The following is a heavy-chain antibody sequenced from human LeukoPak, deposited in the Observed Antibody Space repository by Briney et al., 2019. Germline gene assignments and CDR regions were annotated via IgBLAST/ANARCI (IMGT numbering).Heavy chain of an antibody. J-gene: IGHJ4*02. CDR3: AKGSGYSYGYTDY. CDR2: ISYDGSNK. Sequence: PGGSLRLSCAASGFTFSSYGMHWVRQAPGKGLEWVAVISYDGSNKYYADSVKGRFTISRDNSKNTLYLQMNSLRAEDTAVYYCAKGSGYSYGYTDYWGQGTLVTVSS. D-gene: IGHD5-18*01. CDR1: GFTFSSYG. V-gene: IGHV3-30*18.